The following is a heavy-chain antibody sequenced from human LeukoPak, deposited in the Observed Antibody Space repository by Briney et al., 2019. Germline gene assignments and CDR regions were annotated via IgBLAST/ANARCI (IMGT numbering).Heavy chain of an antibody. CDR2: ISGSGGST. CDR1: GFTFSSYA. V-gene: IGHV3-23*01. Sequence: GPLRLSCAASGFTFSSYAMSWVRQAPGKGLEWVSAISGSGGSTYYADSVRGRFTISRDNSKNTLYLQMNSLRAEDTAVYYCAKEEYSSSFSSWFDPWGQGTLVTVSS. J-gene: IGHJ5*02. CDR3: AKEEYSSSFSSWFDP. D-gene: IGHD6-6*01.